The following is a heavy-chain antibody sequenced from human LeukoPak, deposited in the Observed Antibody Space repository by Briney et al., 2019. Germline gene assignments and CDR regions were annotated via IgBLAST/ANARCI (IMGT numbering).Heavy chain of an antibody. CDR2: ISASGGTT. D-gene: IGHD3-22*01. Sequence: PGGSLRLSCAASGFTFYNYAMTWVRQAPGKGLEWVSGISASGGTTYYADSVKGRFTISRDNSKNMLYLQMDSLRAEDTAVYYCAKDLASITYYYDSSGYSSPCGPFVGGQGTLVTVSS. V-gene: IGHV3-23*01. CDR3: AKDLASITYYYDSSGYSSPCGPFV. CDR1: GFTFYNYA. J-gene: IGHJ4*02.